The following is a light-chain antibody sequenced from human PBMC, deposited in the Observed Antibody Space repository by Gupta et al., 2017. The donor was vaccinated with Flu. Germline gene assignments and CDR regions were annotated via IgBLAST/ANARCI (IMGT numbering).Light chain of an antibody. CDR2: LGS. CDR3: MQGLQTPYS. CDR1: QSLLHSNGDHF. Sequence: DIVMTHSPLSLPVTPGEPASISCRSSQSLLHSNGDHFFDWYLQKPGQSPQLLIYLGSNRASGVPDRFSGSGSGTDFTLKISRVEAGDVGVYYCMQGLQTPYSFGQGTKLEIK. J-gene: IGKJ2*03. V-gene: IGKV2-28*01.